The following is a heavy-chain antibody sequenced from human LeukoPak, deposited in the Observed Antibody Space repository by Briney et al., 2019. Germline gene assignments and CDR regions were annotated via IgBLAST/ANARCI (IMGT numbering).Heavy chain of an antibody. CDR3: ARYFYDSSGSSSDSFDI. J-gene: IGHJ3*02. Sequence: ASVKVSCKTSGYTFTGYYMHWVRQAPGQGLEWMGWINPNSGGTNYAQRFQGRVTMTRDTSMSTAYMELSRLRSDDSAVYYCARYFYDSSGSSSDSFDIWGQGTMVTVSS. CDR1: GYTFTGYY. CDR2: INPNSGGT. V-gene: IGHV1-2*02. D-gene: IGHD3-22*01.